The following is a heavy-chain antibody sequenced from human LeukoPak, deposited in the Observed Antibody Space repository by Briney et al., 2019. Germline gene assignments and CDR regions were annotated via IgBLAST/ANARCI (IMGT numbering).Heavy chain of an antibody. D-gene: IGHD6-19*01. J-gene: IGHJ4*02. CDR1: GFTFSSYS. V-gene: IGHV3-48*04. Sequence: GGSLRLSCAASGFTFSSYSMNWVRQAPGKRLEWVSYISSSGSTIYYADSVKGRFTISRDNAKNSLYLQMNSLRAEDTAVYYCARDRGYSSGWYYFDYWGQGTLVTVSS. CDR3: ARDRGYSSGWYYFDY. CDR2: ISSSGSTI.